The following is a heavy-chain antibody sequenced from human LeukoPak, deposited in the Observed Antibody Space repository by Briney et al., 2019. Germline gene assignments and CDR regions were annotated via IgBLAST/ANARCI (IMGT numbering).Heavy chain of an antibody. CDR2: IRSKAYGGTT. CDR1: GFTFGDYA. D-gene: IGHD2-15*01. CDR3: TRDIVVVVAATLLDYYYYMDV. Sequence: PGGSLRLSCTASGFTFGDYAMSWFRQAPGKGLEWVGFIRSKAYGGTTEYAASVKGRFTISRDDSKSIAYLQMNSLKTEDTAVYYCTRDIVVVVAATLLDYYYYMDVWGKGTTVTVSS. J-gene: IGHJ6*03. V-gene: IGHV3-49*03.